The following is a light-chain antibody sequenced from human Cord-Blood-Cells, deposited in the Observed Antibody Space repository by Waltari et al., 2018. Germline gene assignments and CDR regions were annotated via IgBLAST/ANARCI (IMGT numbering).Light chain of an antibody. CDR2: WAS. CDR3: QQYYSTPYT. Sequence: DIVMTQSQDSLAVSLGERATINCKSSQSVLYSSNNKNYLAWYQQKPGQPPKLLIYWASTRESGVPDRFSGSGSGTDVTLTISGLQAEDVAVYYCQQYYSTPYTFGQGTKLEIK. V-gene: IGKV4-1*01. J-gene: IGKJ2*01. CDR1: QSVLYSSNNKNY.